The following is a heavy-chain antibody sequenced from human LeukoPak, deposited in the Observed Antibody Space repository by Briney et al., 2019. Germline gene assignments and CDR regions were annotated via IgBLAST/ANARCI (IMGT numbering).Heavy chain of an antibody. D-gene: IGHD1-26*01. J-gene: IGHJ3*02. CDR1: GGSISSGSYY. Sequence: SQTLSLTRTVSGGSISSGSYYWSWIRQPAGKGLEWIGRIYTSGSTNYNPSLKSRVTISVDTSKNQFSLKLSSVTAADTAVYYCASISGSYVSAFDIWGQGTMVTVSS. CDR2: IYTSGST. V-gene: IGHV4-61*02. CDR3: ASISGSYVSAFDI.